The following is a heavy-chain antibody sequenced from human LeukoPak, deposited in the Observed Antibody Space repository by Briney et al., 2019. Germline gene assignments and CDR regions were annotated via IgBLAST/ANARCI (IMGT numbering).Heavy chain of an antibody. CDR2: IGTGGDT. V-gene: IGHV3-13*01. J-gene: IGHJ4*02. CDR3: ARQKTPHGNFDY. Sequence: GGSLRLSCAASGFTFSSYDMHWVRQATGKGLEWVSAIGTGGDTYYPGSVKGRFTISRENAKNSLYPQMNSLRAEDTAVYYCARQKTPHGNFDYWGQGTLVTVSS. D-gene: IGHD1-26*01. CDR1: GFTFSSYD.